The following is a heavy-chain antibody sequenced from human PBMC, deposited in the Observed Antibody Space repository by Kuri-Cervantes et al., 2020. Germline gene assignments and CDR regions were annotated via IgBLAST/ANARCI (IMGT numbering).Heavy chain of an antibody. CDR2: IYYSGST. CDR1: GGSVNSGSDY. Sequence: SETLSLTCTVSGGSVNSGSDYWSWIRQPPGKGLEWIGYIYYSGSTNYNPSLKSRVTISVDTSKNQFSLKLSSVTAADTAVYYCASTASGYYYDSRGPLYVWGKGTTVTVSS. V-gene: IGHV4-61*01. J-gene: IGHJ6*04. CDR3: ASTASGYYYDSRGPLYV. D-gene: IGHD3-22*01.